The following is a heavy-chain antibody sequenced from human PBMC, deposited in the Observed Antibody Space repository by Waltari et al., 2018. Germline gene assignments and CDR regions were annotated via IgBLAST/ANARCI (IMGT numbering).Heavy chain of an antibody. D-gene: IGHD6-6*01. J-gene: IGHJ4*02. Sequence: HWVHQGAGKGMEWGAVISYDGSIEYYADSGKGRFTISRDNSKNTLYLQMNSLRVEDTAVYYCAKGRRSLAGAIDYWGQGTLVTVSS. CDR2: ISYDGSIE. V-gene: IGHV3-30*18. CDR3: AKGRRSLAGAIDY.